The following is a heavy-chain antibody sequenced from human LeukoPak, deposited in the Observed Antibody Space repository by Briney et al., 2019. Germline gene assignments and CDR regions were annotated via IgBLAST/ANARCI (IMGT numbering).Heavy chain of an antibody. CDR2: ISYHGSNK. CDR1: GFTFSSYA. Sequence: PGRSLRLSCAASGFTFSSYALHWVRQAPGKGLEWVAVISYHGSNKDYADSVKGRFTISRDNSKNTLDLQMNSLRAEDTAVYYCAREGYSYADYYFYYMDVWGKGTTGTVSS. D-gene: IGHD5-18*01. V-gene: IGHV3-30*01. J-gene: IGHJ6*03. CDR3: AREGYSYADYYFYYMDV.